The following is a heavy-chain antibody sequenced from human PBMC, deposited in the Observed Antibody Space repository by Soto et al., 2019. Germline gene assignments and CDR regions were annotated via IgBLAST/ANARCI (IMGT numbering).Heavy chain of an antibody. CDR1: CGSISSGGYY. V-gene: IGHV4-31*03. CDR3: ARLDYGDYYFDY. CDR2: IYYSGST. D-gene: IGHD4-17*01. J-gene: IGHJ4*02. Sequence: SETLSLTCTVSCGSISSGGYYWSWIRQHPGKGLEWIGYIYYSGSTYYNPSLKSRVTISVDTSKNQFSLKLSSVTAADTAVYYCARLDYGDYYFDYWGQGTLVTVSS.